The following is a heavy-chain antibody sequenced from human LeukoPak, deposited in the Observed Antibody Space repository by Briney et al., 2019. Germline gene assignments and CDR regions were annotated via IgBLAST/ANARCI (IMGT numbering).Heavy chain of an antibody. CDR3: ARNRGYRDFWSGYKGSFDY. CDR2: INHSGST. J-gene: IGHJ4*02. CDR1: GGSFSGYY. Sequence: SETLSLTCAVYGGSFSGYYWSWIRQPPGKGLEWIGEINHSGSTNYNPSLKSRVTISVDTPKNQFSLKLSSVTAADTAVYYCARNRGYRDFWSGYKGSFDYWGQGTLVTVSS. D-gene: IGHD3-3*01. V-gene: IGHV4-34*01.